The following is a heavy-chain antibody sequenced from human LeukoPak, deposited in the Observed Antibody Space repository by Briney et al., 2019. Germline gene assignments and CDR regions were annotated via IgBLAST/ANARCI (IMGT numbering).Heavy chain of an antibody. CDR2: ISSSSSYI. Sequence: PGGSLRLSCAASGFTFSSYSMNWVRQAPGKGLEWVSSISSSSSYIYYADSVKGRFTISRDNAKNSLYLQMNSLRAEDTAVYYCARERPQWLGFDYWGQGTLVTVSS. D-gene: IGHD6-19*01. J-gene: IGHJ4*02. V-gene: IGHV3-21*01. CDR3: ARERPQWLGFDY. CDR1: GFTFSSYS.